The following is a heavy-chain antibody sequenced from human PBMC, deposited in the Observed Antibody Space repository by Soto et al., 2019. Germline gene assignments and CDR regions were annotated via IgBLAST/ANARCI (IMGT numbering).Heavy chain of an antibody. D-gene: IGHD4-17*01. CDR1: GGSISSGGYY. J-gene: IGHJ4*02. V-gene: IGHV4-31*03. CDR3: ARQVYGDPSFDY. Sequence: PSETLSLTCTVSGGSISSGGYYWSWIRQHPGKGLEWIGYIYYSGSTYYNPSLKSRVTISVDTSKNQFSLKLSSVTAADTAVYYCARQVYGDPSFDYWGQGTLVTVSS. CDR2: IYYSGST.